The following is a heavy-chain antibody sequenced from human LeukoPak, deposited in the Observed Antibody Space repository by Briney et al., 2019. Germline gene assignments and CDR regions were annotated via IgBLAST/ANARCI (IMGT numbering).Heavy chain of an antibody. CDR3: ARVQKTYYDILTGPKGVRWFDP. V-gene: IGHV1-2*02. CDR1: GYTFTGYY. D-gene: IGHD3-9*01. CDR2: INPNSGGT. Sequence: ASVKVSCKASGYTFTGYYMHWVRQAPGQGLEWMGWINPNSGGTNYAQKFQGRVTMTRDTSISTAYMELSRLRSDDTAVYYCARVQKTYYDILTGPKGVRWFDPWGQGTLVTVSS. J-gene: IGHJ5*02.